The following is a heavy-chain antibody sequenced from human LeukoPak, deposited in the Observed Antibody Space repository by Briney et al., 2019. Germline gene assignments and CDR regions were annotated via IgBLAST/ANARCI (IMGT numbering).Heavy chain of an antibody. CDR3: ARGLIKGIAVAGTG. J-gene: IGHJ4*02. Sequence: GSLRLSCVVSGSSFSTYSLNWIRQPPGKGLEWIGEINHSGSPNYNPSLKSRVTISVDTSKNQFSLKLSSVTAADTAVYYCARGLIKGIAVAGTGWGQGTLVTVSS. V-gene: IGHV4-34*01. CDR2: INHSGSP. D-gene: IGHD6-19*01. CDR1: GSSFSTYS.